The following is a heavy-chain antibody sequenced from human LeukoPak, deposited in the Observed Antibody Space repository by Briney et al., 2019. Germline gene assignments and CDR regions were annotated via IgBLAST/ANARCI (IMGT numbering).Heavy chain of an antibody. J-gene: IGHJ6*02. CDR2: ISSSGSVI. Sequence: GGSLRLSSAASGLPFNNYEMNSVRQAPGKGLEWVAYISSSGSVISYAESLKGRFTISRDNANNSLYLQINSLRVQDKCAHYFAIREGILTGIHYYFYYGMDVWGQGTTVTVSS. V-gene: IGHV3-48*03. CDR1: GLPFNNYE. CDR3: AIREGILTGIHYYFYYGMDV. D-gene: IGHD5-18*01.